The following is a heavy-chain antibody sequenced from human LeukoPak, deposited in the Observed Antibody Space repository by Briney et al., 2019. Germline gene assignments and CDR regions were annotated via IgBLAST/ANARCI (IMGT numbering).Heavy chain of an antibody. Sequence: GGSLRPSCAASGFTFSSYAISSVRQAPGKGLAWVSGISGSGGSTYYADSVKGRFTLSRDNSKNTLYLQMNSLRAEDTALYYCAKVAVAGKSPYYFDYWGQGTLVTVSS. J-gene: IGHJ4*02. D-gene: IGHD6-19*01. V-gene: IGHV3-23*01. CDR3: AKVAVAGKSPYYFDY. CDR2: ISGSGGST. CDR1: GFTFSSYA.